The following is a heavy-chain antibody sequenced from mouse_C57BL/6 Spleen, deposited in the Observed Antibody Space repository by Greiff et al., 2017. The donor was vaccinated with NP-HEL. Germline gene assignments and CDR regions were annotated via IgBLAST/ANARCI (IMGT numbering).Heavy chain of an antibody. D-gene: IGHD1-1*01. CDR2: IYPGDGDT. V-gene: IGHV1-80*01. Sequence: QVQLQQSGAELVKPGASVKISCKASGYAFSSYWMNWVKQRPGKGLEWIGQIYPGDGDTNYNGKFKGKATLTADQSSSTAYMQLSSLTSEDSAVDVCAREHTAVVATNFDVWGTGTTVTVSS. CDR3: AREHTAVVATNFDV. CDR1: GYAFSSYW. J-gene: IGHJ1*03.